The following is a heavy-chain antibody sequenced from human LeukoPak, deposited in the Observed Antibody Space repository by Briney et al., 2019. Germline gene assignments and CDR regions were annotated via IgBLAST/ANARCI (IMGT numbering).Heavy chain of an antibody. J-gene: IGHJ2*01. CDR2: IYYSGST. CDR1: GGSFSSSSYY. Sequence: SETLSLTCAVYGGSFSSSSYYWGCIRQPPGKGLECIGSIYYSGSTYYNPSLKSRVTISVDTSKNQFSLKLSSVTAADTAVYYCARDGGTVVTRYFDLWGRGTLVTVSS. CDR3: ARDGGTVVTRYFDL. D-gene: IGHD4-23*01. V-gene: IGHV4-39*07.